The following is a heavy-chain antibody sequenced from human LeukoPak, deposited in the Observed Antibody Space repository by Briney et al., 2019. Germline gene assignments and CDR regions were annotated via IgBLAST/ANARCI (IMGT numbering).Heavy chain of an antibody. V-gene: IGHV3-23*01. CDR1: GGSISSSN. CDR3: AKRFRGTSGLYYFDS. J-gene: IGHJ4*02. Sequence: PSGTLSLTCAVSGGSISSSNWWSWVRQPPGKGLEWVSAIRGSGDSTYYAESVKGRFTISRGNSKNTLYLQMNSLRAEDTAVYYCAKRFRGTSGLYYFDSWGQGTLVTVSS. CDR2: IRGSGDST. D-gene: IGHD2/OR15-2a*01.